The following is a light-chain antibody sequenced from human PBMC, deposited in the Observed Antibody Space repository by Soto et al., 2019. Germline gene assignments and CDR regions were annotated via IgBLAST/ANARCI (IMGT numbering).Light chain of an antibody. CDR1: SSNIGAGYD. CDR2: SNS. J-gene: IGLJ7*01. V-gene: IGLV1-40*01. Sequence: QSVLTQPPSVSGAPGQRVTISCTGSSSNIGAGYDIPWYQQLPGTAPTLLIHSNSNRPSGVPDRFSGSKSGTSASLAITGLQAEDEADYYCQSYDSRLRASVFGGGTQLTVL. CDR3: QSYDSRLRASV.